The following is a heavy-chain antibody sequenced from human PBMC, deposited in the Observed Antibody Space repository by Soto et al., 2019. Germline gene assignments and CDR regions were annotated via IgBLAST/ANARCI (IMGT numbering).Heavy chain of an antibody. V-gene: IGHV3-23*01. CDR1: GFTFSKFA. D-gene: IGHD2-21*02. Sequence: EVQLLESGGGLVQPGGSLRLSCTGSGFTFSKFAMMWVRQAPGKGLECVSGIYGNGGGIEYADSVKGRFTISRDNSKNTVYLQMTNLRDDDTAVYYCAKGAVYGDGLWLMDHWGQGTQVTVSS. J-gene: IGHJ4*02. CDR2: IYGNGGGI. CDR3: AKGAVYGDGLWLMDH.